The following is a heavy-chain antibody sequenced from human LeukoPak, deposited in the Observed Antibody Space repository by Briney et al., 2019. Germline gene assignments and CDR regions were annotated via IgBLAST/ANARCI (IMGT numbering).Heavy chain of an antibody. V-gene: IGHV1-18*01. J-gene: IGHJ4*02. CDR3: ARVPRDGAIDY. CDR2: ISVYSGDT. CDR1: GYTFSSYSYG. Sequence: GASVKVSCKTSGYTFSSYSYGISWVRQAPGQGLEWMGWISVYSGDTNYAQKLQGRVTMTTDTSTNTAYMELRSLRSDDTAVYYCARVPRDGAIDYWGQGTLVTVSS. D-gene: IGHD4/OR15-4a*01.